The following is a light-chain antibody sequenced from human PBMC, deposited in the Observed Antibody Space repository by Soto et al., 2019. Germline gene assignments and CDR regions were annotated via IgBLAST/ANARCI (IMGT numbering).Light chain of an antibody. CDR2: DVS. J-gene: IGLJ2*01. V-gene: IGLV2-14*03. Sequence: QSALTQPASVSGSPGQSITISCTGTSSDVGGSNCVSWYQQHPGKAPKLMIYDVSNRPSGVSDRFSGTKSGNMASLTISGLQAEDEADFYCSSYTSTNTSVVFGGGTKLTVL. CDR3: SSYTSTNTSVV. CDR1: SSDVGGSNC.